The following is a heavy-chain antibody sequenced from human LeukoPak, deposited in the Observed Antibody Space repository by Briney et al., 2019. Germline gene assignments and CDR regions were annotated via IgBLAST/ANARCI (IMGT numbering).Heavy chain of an antibody. CDR2: INHSGST. J-gene: IGHJ4*02. D-gene: IGHD6-19*01. Sequence: SETLSLSCAVYGGSFSGYYWSWIRQPPGKGLEWIGEINHSGSTNYNPSLKSRVTISVDTSKNQFSLKLSSVTAADTAVYYCARPYSVAGLYYFDYWGQGTLVTVSS. CDR3: ARPYSVAGLYYFDY. V-gene: IGHV4-34*01. CDR1: GGSFSGYY.